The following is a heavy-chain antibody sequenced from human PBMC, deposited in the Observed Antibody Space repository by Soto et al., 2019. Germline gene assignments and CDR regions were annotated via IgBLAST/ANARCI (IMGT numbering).Heavy chain of an antibody. CDR2: INHSGST. CDR1: GGSFSGYY. Sequence: SETLSLTCAVYGGSFSGYYWSWIRQPPGKGLEWIGEINHSGSTNYNPSLKSRVTISVDTSKNQFSLKLSSVTAADTAVYYCARVPNSSSWTMEDDAFDIWGQGTMVTVSS. CDR3: ARVPNSSSWTMEDDAFDI. D-gene: IGHD6-13*01. J-gene: IGHJ3*02. V-gene: IGHV4-34*01.